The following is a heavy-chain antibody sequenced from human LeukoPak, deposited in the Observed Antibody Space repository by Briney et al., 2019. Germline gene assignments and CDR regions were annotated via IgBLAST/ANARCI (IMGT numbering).Heavy chain of an antibody. J-gene: IGHJ3*02. CDR3: ARGTYRGEKYYDTTGGPFDI. V-gene: IGHV3-11*06. CDR1: GFTFSDHY. CDR2: ISSTSSYT. D-gene: IGHD3-22*01. Sequence: GRSLRLSCAASGFTFSDHYLSWIRQAPGMGLEWVSYISSTSSYTYYADSVKGRFTISRDNAKNSLYLQMNSLRAEDTAVYYCARGTYRGEKYYDTTGGPFDIWGQGTMVTVSS.